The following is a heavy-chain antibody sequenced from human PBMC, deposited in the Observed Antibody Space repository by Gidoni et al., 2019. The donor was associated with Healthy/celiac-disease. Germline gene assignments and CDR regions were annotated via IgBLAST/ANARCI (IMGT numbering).Heavy chain of an antibody. J-gene: IGHJ4*02. CDR2: IYYSGST. CDR3: ARADSSSWYRYFDY. D-gene: IGHD6-13*01. Sequence: QVQLQASGPGLVKPSETLSLTCTVSGGSISSYYWSWIRQPPGKGLEWIGYIYYSGSTNYNPSLKSRVTISVDTSKNQFSLKLSSVTAADTAVYYCARADSSSWYRYFDYWGQGTLVTVSS. V-gene: IGHV4-59*01. CDR1: GGSISSYY.